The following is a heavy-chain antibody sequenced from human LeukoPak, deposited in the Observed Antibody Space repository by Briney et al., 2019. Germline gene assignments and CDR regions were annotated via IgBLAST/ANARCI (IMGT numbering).Heavy chain of an antibody. D-gene: IGHD4-23*01. CDR1: GGSFSGYY. CDR3: ASIPDYGGNSGFFY. V-gene: IGHV4-34*01. Sequence: SETLSPTCAVYGGSFSGYYWSWIRQPPGKGLEWIGEINHSGSTNYNPSLKSRVTISVDTSKNQFSLKLSSVTAADTAVYYCASIPDYGGNSGFFYWGQGTLVTVSS. CDR2: INHSGST. J-gene: IGHJ4*02.